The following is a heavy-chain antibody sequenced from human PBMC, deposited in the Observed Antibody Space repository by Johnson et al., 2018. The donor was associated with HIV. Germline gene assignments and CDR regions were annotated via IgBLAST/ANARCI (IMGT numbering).Heavy chain of an antibody. V-gene: IGHV3-30-3*01. CDR3: ARDGHGIWENAAFDV. CDR1: GFTFSSYA. Sequence: QVQLVESGGGVVQPGRSLRLSCASSGFTFSSYAMHWVRQAPGKGLKWVAVISYDGNNKYYADSVLGRFPISRDNSKNTLYLQMNSLSAEDTVVYYCARDGHGIWENAAFDVWGQGTMVTVSS. D-gene: IGHD1-26*01. CDR2: ISYDGNNK. J-gene: IGHJ3*01.